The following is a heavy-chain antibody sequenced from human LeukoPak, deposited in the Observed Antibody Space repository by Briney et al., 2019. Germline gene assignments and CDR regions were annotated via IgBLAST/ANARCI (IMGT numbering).Heavy chain of an antibody. CDR2: IYHSGST. CDR1: GYSISSGYY. Sequence: SETLSLTCTVSGYSISSGYYWGWIRQPPGKGLEWIGSIYHSGSTYYNPSLKSRVTISVDTSKNQFSLKLSSVTAADTAVYYCARELGSNGDTGWFDPWGQGTLVTVSS. CDR3: ARELGSNGDTGWFDP. D-gene: IGHD4-17*01. J-gene: IGHJ5*02. V-gene: IGHV4-38-2*02.